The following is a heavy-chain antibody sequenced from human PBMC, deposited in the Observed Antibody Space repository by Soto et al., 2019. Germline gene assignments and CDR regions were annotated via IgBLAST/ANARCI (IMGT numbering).Heavy chain of an antibody. CDR2: IVVGSGNT. Sequence: GASVKVSCKASGFTFTSSAVQWVRQARGQRLEWIGWIVVGSGNTNYAQKFQERVTITRDMSTSTAYMELSSLRSEDTAVYYCAADRGTLLTGYYNGVFDYWGQGTQVTVSS. D-gene: IGHD3-9*01. J-gene: IGHJ4*02. CDR1: GFTFTSSA. CDR3: AADRGTLLTGYYNGVFDY. V-gene: IGHV1-58*01.